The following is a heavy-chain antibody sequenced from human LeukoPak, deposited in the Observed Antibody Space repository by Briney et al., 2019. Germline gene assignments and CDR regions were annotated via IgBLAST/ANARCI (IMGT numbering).Heavy chain of an antibody. CDR3: ARERPSSWHPYYYYIYV. V-gene: IGHV4-59*11. J-gene: IGHJ6*03. D-gene: IGHD6-13*01. CDR1: GGRQCRLY. CDR2: LSHSGST. Sequence: SVPQTLICTVYGGRQCRLYWRGMRRPPGKGLVWISDLSHSGSTNYNPSLKSRVTISVDKSKNQFSLKLSSVTAEDTAVYNCARERPSSWHPYYYYIYVWGKGTTVTVSS.